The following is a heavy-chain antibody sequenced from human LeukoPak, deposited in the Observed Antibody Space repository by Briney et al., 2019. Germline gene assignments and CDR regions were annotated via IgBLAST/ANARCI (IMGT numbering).Heavy chain of an antibody. CDR2: IKQDGSEK. J-gene: IGHJ4*02. CDR1: GFTFTTYW. Sequence: PGGSLRLSCAASGFTFTTYWMNWVRQAPGKGLEGVASIKQDGSEKQYVDSVKGRFTISRDNAKNSLYLYMNSLRVEDTAVYYCARDHFVDGSNSRIFFASWGQGTLVTVSS. V-gene: IGHV3-7*01. CDR3: ARDHFVDGSNSRIFFAS. D-gene: IGHD5-24*01.